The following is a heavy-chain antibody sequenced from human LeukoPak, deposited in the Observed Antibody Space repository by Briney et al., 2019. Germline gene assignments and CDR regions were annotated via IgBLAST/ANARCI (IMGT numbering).Heavy chain of an antibody. D-gene: IGHD4-17*01. CDR3: ARDMGVGLRPIAAYD. V-gene: IGHV6-1*01. CDR1: GDSVSSNSAA. CDR2: TYYRSKWYN. Sequence: SQTLSLTCAISGDSVSSNSAAWNWIRQSPSRGLEWLGRTYYRSKWYNDYAVSVKSRITINPDTSKNQFSLKLSSVTAADTAVYYCARDMGVGLRPIAAYDWGQGTLVTVSS. J-gene: IGHJ4*02.